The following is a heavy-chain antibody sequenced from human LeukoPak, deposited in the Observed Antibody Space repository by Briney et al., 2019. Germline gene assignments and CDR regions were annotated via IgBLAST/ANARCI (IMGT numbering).Heavy chain of an antibody. V-gene: IGHV4-39*01. Sequence: PSESLSLTCTVSGGSISSSSYYWGWIRQPPGKGLEWIGSIYYSGSTYYNPSLKSRVTISVDTSKNQFSLKLSSVTAADTAVYYCARHFVTGSPQFDYGDYFDYWGQGTLVSVSS. D-gene: IGHD4-17*01. CDR1: GGSISSSSYY. CDR2: IYYSGST. CDR3: ARHFVTGSPQFDYGDYFDY. J-gene: IGHJ4*02.